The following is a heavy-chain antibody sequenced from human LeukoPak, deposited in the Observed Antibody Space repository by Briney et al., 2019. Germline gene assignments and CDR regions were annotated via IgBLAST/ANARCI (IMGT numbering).Heavy chain of an antibody. J-gene: IGHJ4*02. V-gene: IGHV1-46*01. CDR3: ARGQYYYDTRRRVDY. D-gene: IGHD3-22*01. CDR2: INPSGGST. Sequence: APVKVSCKASGGTFSSYSINWVRQAPGQGLEWMGIINPSGGSTSYAQKFQGRVTMTRDTSTSTVYMELSSLRSEDTAVYYCARGQYYYDTRRRVDYWGQGTLVTVSS. CDR1: GGTFSSYS.